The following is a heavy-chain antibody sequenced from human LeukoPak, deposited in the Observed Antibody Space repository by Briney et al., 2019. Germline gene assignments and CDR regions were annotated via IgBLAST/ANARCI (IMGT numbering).Heavy chain of an antibody. CDR2: ISGSGGST. J-gene: IGHJ4*02. Sequence: GGSLRLSCAAFGFTFSSYAMSWVRQAPGKGLEWVSAISGSGGSTYYADSVKGRFTISRDNSKNTLYLQMNSLRAEDTAVYYCAKARWAPTYYDYWGQGTLVTVSS. D-gene: IGHD4-23*01. CDR3: AKARWAPTYYDY. CDR1: GFTFSSYA. V-gene: IGHV3-23*01.